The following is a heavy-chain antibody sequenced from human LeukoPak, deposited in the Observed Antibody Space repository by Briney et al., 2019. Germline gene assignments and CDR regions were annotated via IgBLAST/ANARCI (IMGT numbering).Heavy chain of an antibody. Sequence: PGGSLRLSCAASGFTFSSYGMHWVRQAPGKGLEWVAVISYDGSNKYYADSVKGRFTVSRDNAKNTLYLQMHSLRVEDTAMYYCARGLRDRYGMDVWGQGTTVTVSS. CDR2: ISYDGSNK. J-gene: IGHJ6*02. CDR1: GFTFSSYG. V-gene: IGHV3-30*03. CDR3: ARGLRDRYGMDV.